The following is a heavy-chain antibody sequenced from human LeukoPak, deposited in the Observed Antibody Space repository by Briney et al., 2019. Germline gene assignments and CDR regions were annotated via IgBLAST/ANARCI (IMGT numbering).Heavy chain of an antibody. Sequence: ASVKVSCKASGYTFTGYYMHWVRQAPGQGLEWMGWINPNSGGTNYAQKFQGRVTMTRDTSISTAYMELSRLRSDDTAVYYCAASAGATVYFDYWGQGTLVTVSS. CDR1: GYTFTGYY. J-gene: IGHJ4*02. V-gene: IGHV1-2*02. CDR2: INPNSGGT. D-gene: IGHD1-26*01. CDR3: AASAGATVYFDY.